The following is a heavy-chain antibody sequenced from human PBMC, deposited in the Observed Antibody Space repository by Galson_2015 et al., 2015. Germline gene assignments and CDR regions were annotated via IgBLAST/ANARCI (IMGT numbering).Heavy chain of an antibody. D-gene: IGHD3-16*01. J-gene: IGHJ4*02. Sequence: SLRLSCAASGFTFSSYAMHWVRQAPGKGLEWVAVISYDGSNKYHADSVKGRFTISRDNSKNTLYLQMNSLRAEDTAVYYCARGYDYVWGSSPGYWGQGTLVTVSS. CDR3: ARGYDYVWGSSPGY. CDR2: ISYDGSNK. V-gene: IGHV3-30-3*01. CDR1: GFTFSSYA.